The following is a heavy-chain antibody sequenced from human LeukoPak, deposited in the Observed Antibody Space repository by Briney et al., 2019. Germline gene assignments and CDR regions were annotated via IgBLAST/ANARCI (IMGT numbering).Heavy chain of an antibody. Sequence: GESLKISCKGSGYSFTSYWIGWVRQMPGKGLEWMGIIYPGDSDTRYSPSFQGQVTISADKSISTAYLQWSSLKASDTAMYYCARIRFLGWLLEGYFDYWGQGTLVTVSS. CDR2: IYPGDSDT. J-gene: IGHJ4*02. V-gene: IGHV5-51*01. CDR1: GYSFTSYW. D-gene: IGHD3-3*01. CDR3: ARIRFLGWLLEGYFDY.